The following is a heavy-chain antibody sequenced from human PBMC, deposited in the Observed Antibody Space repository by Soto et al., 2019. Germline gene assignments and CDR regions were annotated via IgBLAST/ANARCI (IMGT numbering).Heavy chain of an antibody. J-gene: IGHJ4*02. CDR3: ARDVNDVGRVAHF. V-gene: IGHV3-7*03. CDR2: IRQNGGEK. Sequence: EVQLVESGGGLVQPGGSLRLSCATSGFVFSNFWMNWVRQAPGKGLEWVANIRQNGGEKYYVDSVKGRFFISRDNAKNSLYLQMNSLRVEDTAVYYCARDVNDVGRVAHFWGQGAVVTVSS. CDR1: GFVFSNFW. D-gene: IGHD5-12*01.